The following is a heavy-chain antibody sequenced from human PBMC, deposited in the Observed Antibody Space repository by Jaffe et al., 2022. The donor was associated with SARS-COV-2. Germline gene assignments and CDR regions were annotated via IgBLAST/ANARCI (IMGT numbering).Heavy chain of an antibody. D-gene: IGHD1-26*01. CDR1: GGSISSGDYY. CDR2: IYYSGST. V-gene: IGHV4-30-4*01. CDR3: AASGDIVGAPYYYYGMDV. J-gene: IGHJ6*02. Sequence: QVQLQESGPGLVKPSQTLSLTCTVSGGSISSGDYYWSWIRQPPGKGLEWIGYIYYSGSTYYNPSLKSRVTISVDTSKNQFSLKLSSVTAADTAVYYCAASGDIVGAPYYYYGMDVWGQGTTVTVSS.